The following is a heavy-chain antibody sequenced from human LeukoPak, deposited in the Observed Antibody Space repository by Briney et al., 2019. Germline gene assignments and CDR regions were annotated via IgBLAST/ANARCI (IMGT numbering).Heavy chain of an antibody. D-gene: IGHD3-10*01. J-gene: IGHJ5*02. V-gene: IGHV4-31*03. CDR1: GGSISSGGYY. CDR2: IYYSGST. Sequence: PSETLSLTCTVSGGSISSGGYYWSWIRQHPGEGLEWLGYIYYSGSTYYNPSIKSRVTISVDTSKNQFSLKLSSVTAADTAVYYCAIYRSGNWFDPWGQGTLVTVSS. CDR3: AIYRSGNWFDP.